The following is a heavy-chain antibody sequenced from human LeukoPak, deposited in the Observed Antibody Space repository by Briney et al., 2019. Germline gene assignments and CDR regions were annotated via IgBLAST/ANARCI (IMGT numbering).Heavy chain of an antibody. J-gene: IGHJ6*02. CDR2: INHSGST. CDR3: ALLRFGEGYYYYGMDV. V-gene: IGHV4-34*01. Sequence: SETLSLTCAVYGGSFSGYYWSWIRQPPGKGLEWIGEINHSGSTNYNPSLKSRVTISVDTSKNQFSLKLSSVTAADTAVYYCALLRFGEGYYYYGMDVWGQGTTVTVSS. CDR1: GGSFSGYY. D-gene: IGHD3-10*01.